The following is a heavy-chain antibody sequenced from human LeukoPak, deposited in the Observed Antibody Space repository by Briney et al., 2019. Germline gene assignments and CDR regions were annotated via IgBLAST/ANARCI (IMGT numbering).Heavy chain of an antibody. CDR1: GFTFSSYA. J-gene: IGHJ4*02. CDR2: ISGSGGST. Sequence: HTGGSLRLSCAASGFTFSSYAMHWVRQAPGKGLEWVSAISGSGGSTYYADSVKGRFTISRDNSKNTLYLQMNSLRAEDTAVYYCAKYVDSSGWYVNFDYWGQGTLVTVSS. D-gene: IGHD6-19*01. CDR3: AKYVDSSGWYVNFDY. V-gene: IGHV3-23*01.